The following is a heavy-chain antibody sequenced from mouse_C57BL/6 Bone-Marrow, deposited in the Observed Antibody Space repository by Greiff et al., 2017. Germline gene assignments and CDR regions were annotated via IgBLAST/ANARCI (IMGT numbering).Heavy chain of an antibody. Sequence: EVQLQQSVAELVRPGASVKLSCTASGFNIKNSYMPWVKQRPEQGLEWIGRIDPANGNTKYAPKFQGKATITADTSSNTAYLQLSSLTSEDTAIYYCARGRVFATGFAYWGQGTPVTVSA. CDR2: IDPANGNT. J-gene: IGHJ3*01. V-gene: IGHV14-3*01. CDR3: ARGRVFATGFAY. D-gene: IGHD1-1*02. CDR1: GFNIKNSY.